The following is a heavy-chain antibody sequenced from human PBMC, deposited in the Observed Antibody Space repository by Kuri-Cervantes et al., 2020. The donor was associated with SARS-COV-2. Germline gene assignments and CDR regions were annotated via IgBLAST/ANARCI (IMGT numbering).Heavy chain of an antibody. Sequence: GESLKISCAASGFTFSSYSMNWVRQAPGKGLEWVSSISSSSSYIYYADSVKDRFTISRDNAKNSLYLQMNSLRAEDTAVYYCARDRINDFDIWGQGTTVTVSS. CDR1: GFTFSSYS. D-gene: IGHD2-15*01. CDR2: ISSSSSYI. J-gene: IGHJ3*02. V-gene: IGHV3-21*01. CDR3: ARDRINDFDI.